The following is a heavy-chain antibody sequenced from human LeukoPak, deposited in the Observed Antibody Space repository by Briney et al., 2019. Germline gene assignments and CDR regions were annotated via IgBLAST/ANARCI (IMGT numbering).Heavy chain of an antibody. CDR1: GFTFSSYA. V-gene: IGHV3-23*01. CDR2: IRDSGSST. CDR3: AKSRSSSYNRFDY. Sequence: PGGSLRLSCAASGFTFSSYAMSWVRQAPGKGLEWVSAIRDSGSSTHYADSVKGRFTISRDNSKNTLYLHMNSLRAEDTAIYYCAKSRSSSYNRFDYWGQGTLVTVSS. J-gene: IGHJ4*02. D-gene: IGHD6-13*01.